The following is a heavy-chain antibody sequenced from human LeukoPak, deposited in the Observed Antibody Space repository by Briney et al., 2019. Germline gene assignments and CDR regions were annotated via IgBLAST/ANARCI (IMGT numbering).Heavy chain of an antibody. J-gene: IGHJ5*02. CDR2: ISSSSSYI. CDR1: GFTFSSYS. D-gene: IGHD6-13*01. Sequence: GGSLRLSCAASGFTFSSYSMTWVRQAPGKGLEWVSSISSSSSYIYYADSVKGRFTISRDNAKNSLYLQMNSLRAEDTAVYYCARGSIRYSSSWYWFDPWGQGTLVTVSS. CDR3: ARGSIRYSSSWYWFDP. V-gene: IGHV3-21*01.